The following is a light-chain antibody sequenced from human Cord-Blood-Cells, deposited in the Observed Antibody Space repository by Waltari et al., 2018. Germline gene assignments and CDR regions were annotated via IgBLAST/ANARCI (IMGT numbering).Light chain of an antibody. CDR2: AAS. CDR3: QQSYSTPRT. J-gene: IGKJ1*01. CDR1: QSISSY. V-gene: IGKV1-39*01. Sequence: DIQMTHSPPPLSASVGERVTITCRASQSISSYLNWYQQKPGKAPKLLIYAASSFQSGVPSRFSGSGSGTDFTLTISSLQPEDFATYYCQQSYSTPRTFGQGTKVEIK.